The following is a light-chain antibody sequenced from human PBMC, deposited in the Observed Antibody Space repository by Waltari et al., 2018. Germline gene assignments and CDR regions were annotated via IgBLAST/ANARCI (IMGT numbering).Light chain of an antibody. CDR3: SSYTSSSTPPYV. CDR2: EVS. V-gene: IGLV2-14*01. CDR1: SSDVGGYNY. Sequence: QSALTQPASVSGSPGQSINISCTGTSSDVGGYNYVSWYQQHPGKAPKLMLYEVSNRPSGVSNRFSGSKSRNTASLTISGLQAEDEADYYCSSYTSSSTPPYVCGTGTKVTVL. J-gene: IGLJ1*01.